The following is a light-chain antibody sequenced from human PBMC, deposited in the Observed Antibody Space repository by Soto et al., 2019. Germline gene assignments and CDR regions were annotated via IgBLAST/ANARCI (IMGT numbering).Light chain of an antibody. CDR3: KQYGSSPIP. V-gene: IGKV3-20*01. J-gene: IGKJ5*01. CDR1: QSVSSSY. Sequence: EIVLTQSPGTLSLSPGERATLSCRASQSVSSSYLAWYQQKPGQAPRLLIYGASSRATGIPDRFSGSGSGTAFTLTISRLEPEDFAVYSCKQYGSSPIPFGQGTRREIK. CDR2: GAS.